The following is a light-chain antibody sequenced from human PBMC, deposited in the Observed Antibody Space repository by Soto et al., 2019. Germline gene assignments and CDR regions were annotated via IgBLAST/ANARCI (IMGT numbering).Light chain of an antibody. V-gene: IGKV1-8*01. J-gene: IGKJ1*01. CDR3: QQYYSYPRT. CDR2: AAS. Sequence: AIRMNQSPSSFYASTGDRVNITCRASQGISSYLAWYQQKPGKAPKLLIYAASTLQSVVPSRFSGSGSGTDFTLTISCLQSEDFATYYCQQYYSYPRTFGQGTKVEIK. CDR1: QGISSY.